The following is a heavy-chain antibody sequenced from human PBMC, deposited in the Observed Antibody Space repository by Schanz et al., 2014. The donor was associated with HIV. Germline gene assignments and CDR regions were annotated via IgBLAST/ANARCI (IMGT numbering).Heavy chain of an antibody. CDR1: GYTFTGYY. Sequence: QVQLLQPGAELKKPGASVRVSCKTSGYTFTGYYLHWVRQAPGQGPEWMGWINPNSGGANYAQKFQGRVTMTRDTSISTAYMELSSLTSDDTAVYYCAREPNYSGFDCWGQGTLVIVAS. D-gene: IGHD5-12*01. CDR2: INPNSGGA. V-gene: IGHV1-2*02. J-gene: IGHJ4*02. CDR3: AREPNYSGFDC.